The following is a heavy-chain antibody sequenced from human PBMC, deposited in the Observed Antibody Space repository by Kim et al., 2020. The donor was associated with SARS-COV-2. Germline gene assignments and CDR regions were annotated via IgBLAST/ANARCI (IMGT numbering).Heavy chain of an antibody. CDR1: GYTFTSYG. Sequence: ASVKVSCKASGYTFTSYGISWVRQAPGQGLEWMGWISAYNGNTNYAQKLQGRVTMTTDTSTSTAYMELRSLRSDDTAVYYCARAQGWFGELSPNYYYYGMDVWGQGTTVTVSS. D-gene: IGHD3-10*01. J-gene: IGHJ6*02. CDR3: ARAQGWFGELSPNYYYYGMDV. V-gene: IGHV1-18*01. CDR2: ISAYNGNT.